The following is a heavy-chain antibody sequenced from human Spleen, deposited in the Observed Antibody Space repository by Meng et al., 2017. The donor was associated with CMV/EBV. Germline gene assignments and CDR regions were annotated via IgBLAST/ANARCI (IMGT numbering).Heavy chain of an antibody. V-gene: IGHV4-34*01. CDR2: INHSGST. Sequence: SETLSLTCAVYGGSFSGYYWSWIRQPPGKGLEWMGEINHSGSTFYNPSLKSRVTISVDTSKNQFSLRLTSVTAADTAMYFCATAYCGGDCQIDYWGQGTLVTVSS. CDR3: ATAYCGGDCQIDY. J-gene: IGHJ4*02. D-gene: IGHD2-21*01. CDR1: GGSFSGYY.